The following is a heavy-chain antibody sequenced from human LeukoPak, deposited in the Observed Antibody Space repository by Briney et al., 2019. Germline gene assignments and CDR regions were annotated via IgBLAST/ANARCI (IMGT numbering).Heavy chain of an antibody. CDR1: GGSISSGGYY. D-gene: IGHD2-15*01. CDR2: IYYSGST. V-gene: IGHV4-31*03. CDR3: ARAADCSGGSCYLPSFDY. J-gene: IGHJ4*02. Sequence: SETLSLTCTVSGGSISSGGYYWSWIRQHPGKGLEWIGYIYYSGSTYYNPSLKSRVTISVDTSKNQFSLKLSPVTAADTAVYYCARAADCSGGSCYLPSFDYWGQGTLVTVSS.